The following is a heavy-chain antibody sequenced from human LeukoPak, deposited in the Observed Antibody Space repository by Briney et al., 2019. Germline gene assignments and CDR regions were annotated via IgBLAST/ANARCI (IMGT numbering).Heavy chain of an antibody. CDR2: INASGGNT. J-gene: IGHJ5*02. V-gene: IGHV3-23*01. Sequence: PGGSLILSCAASGFAFNFYAMTWVRQAPGKRLQWVSTINASGGNTYYAESVRGRFTISRDNSKDTLYLQLNSLTAEDTAIYYCAKPISGGLAVSADWFDPWGQGTLVAVSS. D-gene: IGHD6-19*01. CDR1: GFAFNFYA. CDR3: AKPISGGLAVSADWFDP.